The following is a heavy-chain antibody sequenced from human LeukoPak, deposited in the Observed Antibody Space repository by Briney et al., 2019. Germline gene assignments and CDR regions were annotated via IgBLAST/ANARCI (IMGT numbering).Heavy chain of an antibody. Sequence: PGGSLRLSCAASGFTFSNYWTDWVRQAPGKGLVWVSRINTDGSRTTYADSVKGRFTISRDNAKNTLYLQMNSLRADDTAVYFCARGLGGSYPFDCWGQGALVTVSS. J-gene: IGHJ4*02. CDR3: ARGLGGSYPFDC. V-gene: IGHV3-74*01. CDR2: INTDGSRT. CDR1: GFTFSNYW. D-gene: IGHD3-16*02.